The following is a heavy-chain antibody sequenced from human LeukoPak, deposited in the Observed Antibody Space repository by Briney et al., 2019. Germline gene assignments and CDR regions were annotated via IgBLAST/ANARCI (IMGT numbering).Heavy chain of an antibody. CDR2: INSDGSST. CDR3: ARVSGREPTDAFDI. J-gene: IGHJ3*02. V-gene: IGHV3-74*01. D-gene: IGHD1-26*01. CDR1: GFTFSSYW. Sequence: GGSLRLSCAASGFTFSSYWMPWVRQAPGKGLVWVSRINSDGSSTSYADSVKGRFTISRDNAKNTLYLQMNSLRAEDTAVYYCARVSGREPTDAFDIWGQGTMVTVSS.